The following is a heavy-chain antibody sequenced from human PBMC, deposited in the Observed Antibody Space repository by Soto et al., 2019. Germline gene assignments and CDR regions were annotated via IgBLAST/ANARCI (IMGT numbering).Heavy chain of an antibody. D-gene: IGHD6-6*01. V-gene: IGHV1-8*01. J-gene: IGHJ6*03. CDR1: GYTFTSYD. CDR3: GRGNLIIATRKVLYYYYMDV. CDR2: MNPNSGNT. Sequence: PEASVKVSCKASGYTFTSYDINWVRQATGQGLEWMGWMNPNSGNTGYAQKFQGRVTMTRNTSISTAYMELSSLRSEDTAVYYCGRGNLIIATRKVLYYYYMDVWGKGTTVTVSS.